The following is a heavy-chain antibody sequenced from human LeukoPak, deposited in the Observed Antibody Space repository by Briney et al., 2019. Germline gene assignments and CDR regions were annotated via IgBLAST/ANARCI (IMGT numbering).Heavy chain of an antibody. CDR3: AKDSSGWFVPGDYGMDV. J-gene: IGHJ6*02. CDR1: GFTFSSYG. Sequence: GGSLRLSCAASGFTFSSYGIHWVRQAPGKGLEWVAVISYDGSNKYYADSVKGRFTISRDNSKNSLYLQMTSLRAEDTAVYYCAKDSSGWFVPGDYGMDVWGQGTTVTVSS. D-gene: IGHD6-19*01. V-gene: IGHV3-30*18. CDR2: ISYDGSNK.